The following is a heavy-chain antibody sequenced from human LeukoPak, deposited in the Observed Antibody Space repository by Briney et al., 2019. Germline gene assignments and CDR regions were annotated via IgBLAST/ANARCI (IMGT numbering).Heavy chain of an antibody. CDR2: ISGSGGST. Sequence: PGGSLRLSCAASGFTFSSYAMSWVRQAPGKGLEWVSGISGSGGSTYYADSVKGRFTISRDNSKNTLYLQMNSLRAEDTAVYYCAKGPHSSSDDLQYFDYWGQGTLVTVSS. CDR1: GFTFSSYA. V-gene: IGHV3-23*01. D-gene: IGHD6-6*01. CDR3: AKGPHSSSDDLQYFDY. J-gene: IGHJ4*02.